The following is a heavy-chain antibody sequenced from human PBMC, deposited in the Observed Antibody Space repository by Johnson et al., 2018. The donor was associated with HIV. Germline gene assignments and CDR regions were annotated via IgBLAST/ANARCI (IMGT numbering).Heavy chain of an antibody. Sequence: VLLVESGGGLVKPGGSLRLSCAASGFTFSDYYMSWIRQAPGKGLEWVANIKQDGSEKYYVDSVKGRFTISRDNAKNSLYLQMNSLRAEDTAVYFCARDPCTGASCLPGAFDIWGQGTLVTVSS. CDR3: ARDPCTGASCLPGAFDI. D-gene: IGHD2-15*01. CDR2: IKQDGSEK. J-gene: IGHJ3*02. V-gene: IGHV3-7*03. CDR1: GFTFSDYY.